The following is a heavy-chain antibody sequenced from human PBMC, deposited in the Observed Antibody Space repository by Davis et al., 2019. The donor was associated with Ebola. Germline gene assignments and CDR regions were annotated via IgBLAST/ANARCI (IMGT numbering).Heavy chain of an antibody. J-gene: IGHJ5*02. Sequence: SVKVSCKASGFTFSSSGMQWVRQARGQRLEWMGGIVVGSGSTNYAQKFRERLTMTRDMSTGTAYMELRSLRFEDTAEYYCAASAGTVGKFDLWGQGTLVTVSS. CDR1: GFTFSSSG. V-gene: IGHV1-58*02. CDR2: IVVGSGST. D-gene: IGHD1-14*01. CDR3: AASAGTVGKFDL.